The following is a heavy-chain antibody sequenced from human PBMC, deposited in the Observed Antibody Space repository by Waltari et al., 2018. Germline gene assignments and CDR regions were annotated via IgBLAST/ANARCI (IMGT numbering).Heavy chain of an antibody. V-gene: IGHV3-48*03. CDR3: ARARRGCFDY. Sequence: EVQLVESGGGLVQPGGSLRLSCAASGFTFSSYEMNWVRQAPGKGLEWVSYISSSGSAIYYADSVKGRFTISRDNAKNSLYLQMNSLRAEDTAVYYCARARRGCFDYWGQGTLVTVSS. D-gene: IGHD3-10*01. CDR1: GFTFSSYE. J-gene: IGHJ4*02. CDR2: ISSSGSAI.